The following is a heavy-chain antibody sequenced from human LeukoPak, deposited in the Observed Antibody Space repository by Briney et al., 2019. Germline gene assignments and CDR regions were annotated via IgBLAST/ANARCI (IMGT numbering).Heavy chain of an antibody. Sequence: SQTLSLTCTVSGGSISSGDYYWSWIRQPPGKGLEWIGYIYYSGSTYYNPSLKSRVTISVDTSKNQFSLKLSSVTAADTAVYYCARFGRYYYYYMDVWGKGTTVSVSS. V-gene: IGHV4-30-4*08. J-gene: IGHJ6*03. CDR1: GGSISSGDYY. CDR3: ARFGRYYYYYMDV. D-gene: IGHD3-16*01. CDR2: IYYSGST.